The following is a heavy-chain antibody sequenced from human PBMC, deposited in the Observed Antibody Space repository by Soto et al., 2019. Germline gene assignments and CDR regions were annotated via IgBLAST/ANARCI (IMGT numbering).Heavy chain of an antibody. J-gene: IGHJ5*02. Sequence: SETLSLTCTVSGGSISSGDYYWSWIRQPPGKGLEWIGYIYYSGSTYYNPSLKSRVTISVDTSKNQFSLKLSSVTAADTAVYYCARYGVPHNLLDPWGQGTLVTVSS. D-gene: IGHD3-3*01. V-gene: IGHV4-30-4*01. CDR2: IYYSGST. CDR1: GGSISSGDYY. CDR3: ARYGVPHNLLDP.